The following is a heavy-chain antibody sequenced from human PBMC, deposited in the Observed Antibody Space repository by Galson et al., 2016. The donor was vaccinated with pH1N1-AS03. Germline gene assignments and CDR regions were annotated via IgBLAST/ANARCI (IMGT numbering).Heavy chain of an antibody. V-gene: IGHV3-64*01. J-gene: IGHJ4*02. CDR1: GFTFSTYA. CDR3: AREGHTAVAAASVDY. CDR2: ISSNGGST. D-gene: IGHD5-18*01. Sequence: SLRLSCAASGFTFSTYAMHWVRQAPGKGLEYLSTISSNGGSTYYANSVKGRFTISRDNSKNTLYLQMGSLRAEDMAVYYCAREGHTAVAAASVDYWGQGTLVTVSS.